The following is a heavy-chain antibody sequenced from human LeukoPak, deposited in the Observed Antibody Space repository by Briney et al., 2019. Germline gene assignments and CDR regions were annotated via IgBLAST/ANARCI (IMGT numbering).Heavy chain of an antibody. J-gene: IGHJ4*02. CDR1: GGSIISYY. CDR2: IYYSGRT. V-gene: IGHV4-59*01. Sequence: SETLSLTCTVSGGSIISYYWSSIRQPPGKGLEWIAYIYYSGRTKYNPSLKSRVTISVDTSKNQFSLRLTSVTAADTAVYYCARVDPYYDSSGYGFDYWGQGTLVTV. CDR3: ARVDPYYDSSGYGFDY. D-gene: IGHD3-22*01.